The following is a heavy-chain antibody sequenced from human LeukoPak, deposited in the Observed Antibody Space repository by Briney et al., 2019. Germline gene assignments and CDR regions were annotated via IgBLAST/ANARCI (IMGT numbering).Heavy chain of an antibody. D-gene: IGHD3-10*01. CDR3: AGGGLWFGELPFDP. J-gene: IGHJ5*02. CDR2: INAYNGDT. CDR1: DYTFPTYG. V-gene: IGHV1-18*01. Sequence: ASMKVSCKASDYTFPTYGISWVRQAPGQGLEWMGWINAYNGDTNYAQKFQGRVTMTTDTSTSTAYMELRSLRSDDTAVYYCAGGGLWFGELPFDPWGPGTLVTVSS.